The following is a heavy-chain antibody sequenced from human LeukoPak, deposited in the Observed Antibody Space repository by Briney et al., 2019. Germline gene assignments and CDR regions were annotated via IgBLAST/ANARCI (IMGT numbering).Heavy chain of an antibody. Sequence: PGGSLRLSCAASGFTFSSYAMSWVRQAPGKGLEYVSAISSNGGSTYYANSVEGRFTISRDNSKNTLYLQMGSLRAEDMAVYYCARTYSSSWYDYWGQGTLVTVSS. CDR1: GFTFSSYA. CDR3: ARTYSSSWYDY. D-gene: IGHD6-13*01. V-gene: IGHV3-64*01. J-gene: IGHJ4*02. CDR2: ISSNGGST.